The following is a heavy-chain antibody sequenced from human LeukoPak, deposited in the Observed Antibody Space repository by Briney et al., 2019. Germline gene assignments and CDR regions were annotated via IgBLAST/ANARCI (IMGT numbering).Heavy chain of an antibody. D-gene: IGHD2-15*01. V-gene: IGHV3-7*01. CDR2: IEKDGSEK. J-gene: IGHJ5*02. CDR3: ARELVGYCSGGSCYSMFDP. Sequence: GGSLRLYCVASGFTFTSYWMTWVRQAPGKGLEWVANIEKDGSEKYYYVDSVKGRFTISRDDAKHSLYLQMNSLRAEDTAVYYCARELVGYCSGGSCYSMFDPWGQGTLVTVSS. CDR1: GFTFTSYW.